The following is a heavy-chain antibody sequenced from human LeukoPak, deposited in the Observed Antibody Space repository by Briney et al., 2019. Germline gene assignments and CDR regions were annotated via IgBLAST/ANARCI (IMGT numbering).Heavy chain of an antibody. CDR1: GFTFSSYA. CDR3: ARDPLASLLVVTGNYYYGMDV. D-gene: IGHD2-21*02. CDR2: ISYDGSNK. Sequence: PGGSLRLSCAASGFTFSSYAMHWVRQAPGKGLEWVAVISYDGSNKYYADSVKGRFTISRDNSKNTLYLQMNSLRAEDTAVYYCARDPLASLLVVTGNYYYGMDVWGQGTTVPVSS. J-gene: IGHJ6*02. V-gene: IGHV3-30-3*01.